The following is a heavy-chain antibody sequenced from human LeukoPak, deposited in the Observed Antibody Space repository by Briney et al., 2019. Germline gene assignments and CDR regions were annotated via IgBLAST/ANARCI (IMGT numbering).Heavy chain of an antibody. J-gene: IGHJ5*02. Sequence: SETLSLTCAVYGGSFSGYYWSWIRQPPGKGLEWIGEINHSGCTNYNPSLKSRVTISVDTSKNQFSLKLSSVTAADTAVYYCARGLGYCTNGVCYRRRIFGFDPWGQGTLVTVSS. V-gene: IGHV4-34*01. CDR3: ARGLGYCTNGVCYRRRIFGFDP. CDR1: GGSFSGYY. CDR2: INHSGCT. D-gene: IGHD2-8*01.